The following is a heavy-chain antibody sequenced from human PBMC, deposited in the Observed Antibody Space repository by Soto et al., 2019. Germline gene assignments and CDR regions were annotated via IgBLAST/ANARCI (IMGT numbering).Heavy chain of an antibody. V-gene: IGHV4-59*08. CDR2: IYYSGST. D-gene: IGHD3-10*01. CDR1: GGSISSYY. CDR3: ARFLRSGSTYNWFDP. J-gene: IGHJ5*02. Sequence: SETLSLTCTVSGGSISSYYWSWIRQPPGKGLEWIGYIYYSGSTNYNPSLKSRVTISVDTSKNQFSLKLSSVTAADTAVYYCARFLRSGSTYNWFDPWGQGTLVTVSS.